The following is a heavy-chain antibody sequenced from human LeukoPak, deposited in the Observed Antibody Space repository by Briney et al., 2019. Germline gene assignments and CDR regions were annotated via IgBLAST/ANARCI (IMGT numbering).Heavy chain of an antibody. CDR2: IYYSGST. V-gene: IGHV4-39*02. Sequence: SETLSLTCTVSGGSISSSSYYWGWIRQPPGKGLEWIGSIYYSGSTYYNPSLKSRVTISVDTSKNQFSLKLSSVTAADTAVYYCARDSPNYDILTGSDYYYMDVWGKGTTVTISS. D-gene: IGHD3-9*01. CDR3: ARDSPNYDILTGSDYYYMDV. J-gene: IGHJ6*03. CDR1: GGSISSSSYY.